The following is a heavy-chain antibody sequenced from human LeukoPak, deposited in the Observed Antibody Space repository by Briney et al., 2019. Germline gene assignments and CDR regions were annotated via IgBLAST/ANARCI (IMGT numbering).Heavy chain of an antibody. D-gene: IGHD3-10*01. Sequence: SETLSLTCAVYGGSFSGYYWSWIRQPPGKGLEWIGEINHSGSTNYNPSLKSRVTISVDTSKNQFSLKLSSVTAADTAVYYCARHSGLLWFGELFHRYYFDYWGQGTLATVSS. CDR1: GGSFSGYY. CDR2: INHSGST. CDR3: ARHSGLLWFGELFHRYYFDY. V-gene: IGHV4-34*01. J-gene: IGHJ4*02.